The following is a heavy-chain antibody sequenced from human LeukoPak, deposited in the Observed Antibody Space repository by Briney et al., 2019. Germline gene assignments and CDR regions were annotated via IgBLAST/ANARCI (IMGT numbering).Heavy chain of an antibody. D-gene: IGHD3-22*01. J-gene: IGHJ4*02. CDR2: IKPDGSER. CDR3: ARGAATFYSDTYYFEY. Sequence: PGGSLRLACEGSGFTFSSYWMSWVRQAPGKGLEWVANIKPDGSERYYVDSVKGRFTISRDSSRSSLYLQMNSLRAEDTAVYYCARGAATFYSDTYYFEYWGQGTLVTVSS. V-gene: IGHV3-7*01. CDR1: GFTFSSYW.